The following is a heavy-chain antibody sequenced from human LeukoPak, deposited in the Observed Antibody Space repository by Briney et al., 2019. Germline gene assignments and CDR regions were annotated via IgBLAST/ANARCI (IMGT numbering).Heavy chain of an antibody. CDR3: AREWRGFEDY. D-gene: IGHD3-9*01. Sequence: SGSLRLSCAASGFTFSTYWMHWVRQAPGKGLVWVARSNSDGSATIYADSVKGRFVISRDNSKNTLYLQMSSLRVEDTAMYYCAREWRGFEDYSGQGTLLNVSS. J-gene: IGHJ4*02. V-gene: IGHV3-74*01. CDR1: GFTFSTYW. CDR2: SNSDGSAT.